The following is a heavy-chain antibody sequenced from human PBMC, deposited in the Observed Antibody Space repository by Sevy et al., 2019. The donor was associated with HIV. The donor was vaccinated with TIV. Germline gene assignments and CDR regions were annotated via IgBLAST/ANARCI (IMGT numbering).Heavy chain of an antibody. Sequence: GGSLRLSCAASGFTFSYAWMSWVRQAPGKGLEWVGRIKRKTDGGTTDYAAPVKGRFTISRVDSKNTLYLQMNSLKTEDTAVYYCTSRRLFYGDYGVGWFDPWGQGTLVTVSS. CDR2: IKRKTDGGTT. CDR1: GFTFSYAW. V-gene: IGHV3-15*01. J-gene: IGHJ5*02. CDR3: TSRRLFYGDYGVGWFDP. D-gene: IGHD4-17*01.